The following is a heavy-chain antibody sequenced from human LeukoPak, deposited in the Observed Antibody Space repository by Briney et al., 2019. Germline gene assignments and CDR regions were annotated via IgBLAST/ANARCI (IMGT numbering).Heavy chain of an antibody. CDR1: GYTFTGYY. CDR2: INPNSGGT. CDR3: ARAHHYYDSSGYYYVGYFDY. V-gene: IGHV1-2*02. Sequence: GASVKVSCKASGYTFTGYYMHWVRQAPGQGLEWMRWINPNSGGTNYAQKFQGRVTMTRDTSISTAYMELSRLRSDDAAVYYCARAHHYYDSSGYYYVGYFDYWGQGTLVTVSS. D-gene: IGHD3-22*01. J-gene: IGHJ4*02.